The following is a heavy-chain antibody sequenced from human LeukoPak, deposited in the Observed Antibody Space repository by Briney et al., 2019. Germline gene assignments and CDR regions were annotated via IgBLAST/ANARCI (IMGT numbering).Heavy chain of an antibody. V-gene: IGHV3-11*04. D-gene: IGHD3-3*01. Sequence: PGGSLRLSCAASGFTFSDYYMSWIRQAPGKGLEWVSYISSSGSTIYYADSVKGRFTISRDNAKNSLYLQMNSLRAEDTAVYYCARDWSNYDFWSGTLDYWGQGTLVTVSS. J-gene: IGHJ4*02. CDR2: ISSSGSTI. CDR1: GFTFSDYY. CDR3: ARDWSNYDFWSGTLDY.